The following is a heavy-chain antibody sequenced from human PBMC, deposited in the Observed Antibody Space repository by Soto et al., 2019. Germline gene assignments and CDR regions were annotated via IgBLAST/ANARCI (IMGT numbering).Heavy chain of an antibody. CDR2: ISYDGSNK. CDR1: GFTFSSYG. V-gene: IGHV3-30*18. J-gene: IGHJ4*01. Sequence: GGSLRLSCAASGFTFSSYGMHWVRQAPGKGLEWVAVISYDGSNKYYADSVKGRFTISRDNSKNTLYLQMNSLRAEDTAVYCCAKSVTTSLYYVGYWG. CDR3: AKSVTTSLYYVGY. D-gene: IGHD4-17*01.